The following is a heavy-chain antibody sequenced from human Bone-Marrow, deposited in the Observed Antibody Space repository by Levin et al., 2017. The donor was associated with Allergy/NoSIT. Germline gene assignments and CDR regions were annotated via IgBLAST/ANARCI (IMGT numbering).Heavy chain of an antibody. CDR1: GFTFSSYG. V-gene: IGHV3-30*18. J-gene: IGHJ4*02. CDR2: ISYDGSNK. Sequence: SGGSLRLSCAASGFTFSSYGMHWVRQAPGKGLEWVAVISYDGSNKYYADSVKGRFTISRDNSKNTLYLQMNSLRAEDTAVYYCAKDAASNYGGSFDYWGQGTLVTVSS. D-gene: IGHD4-11*01. CDR3: AKDAASNYGGSFDY.